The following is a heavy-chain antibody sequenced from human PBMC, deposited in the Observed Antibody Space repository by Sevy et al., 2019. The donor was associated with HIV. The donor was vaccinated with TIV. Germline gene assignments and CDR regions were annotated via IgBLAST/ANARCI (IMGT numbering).Heavy chain of an antibody. D-gene: IGHD1-26*01. CDR2: IGTAGDT. Sequence: GGSLRLSCAASGFTFSRYDMHWVRQATGKGLEWVSSIGTAGDTYYPGSVKGRFTISRENAKKSLYLQMNSLRAGDTAEYYCARGTRYSGSYYLGDDAFDIWGQGTMVTVSS. CDR3: ARGTRYSGSYYLGDDAFDI. CDR1: GFTFSRYD. J-gene: IGHJ3*02. V-gene: IGHV3-13*01.